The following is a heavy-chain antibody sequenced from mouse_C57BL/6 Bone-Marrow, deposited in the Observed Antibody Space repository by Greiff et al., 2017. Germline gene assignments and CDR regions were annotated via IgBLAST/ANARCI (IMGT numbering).Heavy chain of an antibody. CDR2: ISYDGSN. CDR1: GYSITSGYY. V-gene: IGHV3-6*01. D-gene: IGHD4-1*01. J-gene: IGHJ3*01. Sequence: EVQLQQSGPGLVKPSQSLSLTCSVTGYSITSGYYWNWIRQFPGNKLEWMGYISYDGSNNYNPSLKNRISITRDTSKNQFFLKLNSVTTEDTATYYCARADWPLFAYWGQGTLVTVSA. CDR3: ARADWPLFAY.